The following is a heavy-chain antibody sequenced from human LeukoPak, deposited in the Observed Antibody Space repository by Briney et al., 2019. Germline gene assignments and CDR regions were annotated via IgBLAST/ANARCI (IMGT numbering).Heavy chain of an antibody. D-gene: IGHD3-16*01. CDR2: ITTGSSTI. J-gene: IGHJ6*03. V-gene: IGHV3-48*01. CDR3: ARDRGAVGGLLSYHFYYMDV. CDR1: GFTFSSHN. Sequence: PGGSLRLSCAAFGFTFSSHNMNWVRQAPGRGLEWISYITTGSSTIKYADSVKGRFTISRDNTKSSLYLQMNSLRAEDTAVYYCARDRGAVGGLLSYHFYYMDVWGKGTPVTVS.